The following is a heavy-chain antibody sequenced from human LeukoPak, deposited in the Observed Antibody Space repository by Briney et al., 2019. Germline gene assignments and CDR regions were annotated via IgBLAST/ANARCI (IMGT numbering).Heavy chain of an antibody. CDR1: GFTFSSYA. D-gene: IGHD5-18*01. CDR3: AKDGRYSYGQY. CDR2: ISGSGGST. J-gene: IGHJ4*02. V-gene: IGHV3-23*01. Sequence: GGSLRLSCAASGFTFSSYAMSWVRQAPGKGLEWVSTISGSGGSTYYADSVKGRFTISRDNSKNTLYLQMNSLRAEDTAVYYCAKDGRYSYGQYWGQGTLVTVSS.